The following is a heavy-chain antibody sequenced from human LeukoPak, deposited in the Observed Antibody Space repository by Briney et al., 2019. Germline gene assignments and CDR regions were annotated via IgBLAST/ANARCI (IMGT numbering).Heavy chain of an antibody. D-gene: IGHD3-10*01. CDR2: ISGSGGST. CDR1: GFTFSSYA. CDR3: AKANYYGSGSYSGIDY. V-gene: IGHV3-23*01. J-gene: IGHJ4*02. Sequence: GGSLRLSCAASGFTFSSYAMGWVRQAPGKGLEWVSAISGSGGSTYYADSVKGRFTISRDNSKNTLYLQMNSLRAEDTAVYYCAKANYYGSGSYSGIDYWGQGTLVTVSS.